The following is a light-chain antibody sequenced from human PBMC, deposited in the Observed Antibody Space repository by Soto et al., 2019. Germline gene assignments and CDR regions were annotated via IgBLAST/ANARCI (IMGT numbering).Light chain of an antibody. J-gene: IGKJ1*01. V-gene: IGKV3-20*01. Sequence: EIVLTQSPGTLSLSPGERATLSCRASQSVSNNYLAWYQQKPGQAPRLLSYGASNRATGIPDRVSGSGSGTDFTLTISRLEPEDFAVYYCQQHGTSPITFGQGTKVDIK. CDR1: QSVSNNY. CDR2: GAS. CDR3: QQHGTSPIT.